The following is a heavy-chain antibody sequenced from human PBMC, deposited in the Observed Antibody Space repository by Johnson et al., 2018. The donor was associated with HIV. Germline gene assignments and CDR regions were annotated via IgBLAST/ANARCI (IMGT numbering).Heavy chain of an antibody. D-gene: IGHD3-9*01. CDR2: ISYDGRNK. CDR1: GFTFSSYA. CDR3: ARDYDIPRDDAFDI. J-gene: IGHJ3*02. V-gene: IGHV3-30-3*01. Sequence: QVQLVESGGGVVQPGRSLRLSCAASGFTFSSYALHWVRQAPGKGLEWVAVISYDGRNKYYVDSVKGRFTISRYNSKNTLYLQMNSLRVEDTAVYYCARDYDIPRDDAFDIWGQGTMVTVSS.